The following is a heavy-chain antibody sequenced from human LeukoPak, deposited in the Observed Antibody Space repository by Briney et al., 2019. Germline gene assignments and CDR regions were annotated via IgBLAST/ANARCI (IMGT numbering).Heavy chain of an antibody. V-gene: IGHV4-59*08. Sequence: SETLSLTRTVSGGSISSYYWSWIRQPPGKGLEWIGYIYYSGSTNYNPSLKSRVTISVDTSKNQFSLKLSSVTAADTAVYYCARGYGYSVYGMDVWGQGTTVTVSS. CDR3: ARGYGYSVYGMDV. D-gene: IGHD5-18*01. J-gene: IGHJ6*02. CDR1: GGSISSYY. CDR2: IYYSGST.